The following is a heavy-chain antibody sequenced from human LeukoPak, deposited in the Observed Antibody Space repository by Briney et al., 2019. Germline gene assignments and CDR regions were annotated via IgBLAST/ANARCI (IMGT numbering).Heavy chain of an antibody. Sequence: GGSLRLSCAASGFTFTNYVMTWVRRAPGKGLEWVSAISGGGGTWYGNSVKGRFAVSRDDSKNTLFLQMNSLRGDDTAVYYCARYCGPAACYSGFDYWGQGTLVTVSS. CDR3: ARYCGPAACYSGFDY. J-gene: IGHJ4*02. CDR1: GFTFTNYV. V-gene: IGHV3-23*01. CDR2: ISGGGGT. D-gene: IGHD2-15*01.